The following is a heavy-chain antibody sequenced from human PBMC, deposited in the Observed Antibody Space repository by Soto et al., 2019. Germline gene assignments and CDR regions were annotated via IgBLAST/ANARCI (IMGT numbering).Heavy chain of an antibody. CDR2: IRSRANNYAT. V-gene: IGHV3-73*01. CDR1: GFNFSGSA. J-gene: IGHJ6*02. CDR3: NRGQGAPIGDYYDHGMDV. Sequence: GGSLRLSCAASGFNFSGSAIHWVRQASGKGLEWVGRIRSRANNYATSSAASVKGRFKFSRDDSKNTAYLQMSTLKTEGTAVYYCNRGQGAPIGDYYDHGMDVWGQGTLVTVSS. D-gene: IGHD2-2*02.